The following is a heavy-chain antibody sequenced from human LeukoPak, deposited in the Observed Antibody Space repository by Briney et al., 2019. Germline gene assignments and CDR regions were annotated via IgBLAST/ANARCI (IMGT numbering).Heavy chain of an antibody. J-gene: IGHJ6*02. V-gene: IGHV3-30*18. CDR1: GFTFSSYG. Sequence: GGSLRLSCAASGFTFSSYGMHWVRQAPGKGLEWVAVISYDGSNKYYADSVKGRFTISRDNSKNTLYLQMNSLRAEDTAVYYCAKVITGLWFGEDYYYGMDVWGQGTTVTVSS. CDR2: ISYDGSNK. CDR3: AKVITGLWFGEDYYYGMDV. D-gene: IGHD3-10*01.